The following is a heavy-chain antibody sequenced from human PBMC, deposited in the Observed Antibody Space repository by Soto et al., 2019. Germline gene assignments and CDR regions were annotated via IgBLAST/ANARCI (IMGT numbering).Heavy chain of an antibody. V-gene: IGHV4-4*02. CDR3: ARVLRYFDWVSEPPAPYYVDY. Sequence: QVQLQESGPGLVKPSGTLSLTCAVSGGSISSSNWWSWVRQPPGKGLEWIGAIYHSGSTNYNPSLNSRVTISVDKSKNQFSLKLSSVTAADTAVYYCARVLRYFDWVSEPPAPYYVDYWGQGTLVTVSS. J-gene: IGHJ4*02. D-gene: IGHD3-9*01. CDR1: GGSISSSNW. CDR2: IYHSGST.